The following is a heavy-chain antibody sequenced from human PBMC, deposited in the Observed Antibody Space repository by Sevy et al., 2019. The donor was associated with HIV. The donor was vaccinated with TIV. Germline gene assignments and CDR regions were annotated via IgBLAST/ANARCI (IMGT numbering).Heavy chain of an antibody. J-gene: IGHJ4*02. D-gene: IGHD3-22*01. Sequence: ASVKVSCKVSGYTLTELSVHWVRQAPGKGLEWMATFDPEDEEKIYAQKFQGRVTMTEDTSTDTAYMELSSLRSEDTAVYYCATTKDYYDSSGYPFDYWGQGTLVTVSS. CDR3: ATTKDYYDSSGYPFDY. CDR1: GYTLTELS. CDR2: FDPEDEEK. V-gene: IGHV1-24*01.